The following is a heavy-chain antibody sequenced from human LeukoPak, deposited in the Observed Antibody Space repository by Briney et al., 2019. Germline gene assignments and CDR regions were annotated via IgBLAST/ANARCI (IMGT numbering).Heavy chain of an antibody. J-gene: IGHJ4*02. CDR3: ARGRTGAAALDF. D-gene: IGHD2-2*01. CDR2: STHSGST. Sequence: PSETLPLTCAVYGGSFSGHYWTWIRQPPGKGLEWIGESTHSGSTNYNPPLKSRVTISVDTSKNQFSLKLTSVTAADTAVYHCARGRTGAAALDFWGPGTLVIVSS. CDR1: GGSFSGHY. V-gene: IGHV4-34*01.